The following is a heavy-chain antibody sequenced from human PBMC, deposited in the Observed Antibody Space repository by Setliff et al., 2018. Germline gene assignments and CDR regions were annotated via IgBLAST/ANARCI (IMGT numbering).Heavy chain of an antibody. D-gene: IGHD1-1*01. CDR2: IYTSWST. J-gene: IGHJ4*02. CDR1: GDSISSRRSY. Sequence: SETLSLTCTVSGDSISSRRSYWGWFRQPAGKGLEWIGQIYTSWSTNYNPSLKSRVTISVDTSKSQFSLRLNSVTAADTAVYYCARTGTYRYFDYWGRGTLVTVSS. V-gene: IGHV4-61*09. CDR3: ARTGTYRYFDY.